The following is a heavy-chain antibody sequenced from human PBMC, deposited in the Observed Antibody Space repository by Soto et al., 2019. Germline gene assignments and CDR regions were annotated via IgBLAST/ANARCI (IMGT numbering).Heavy chain of an antibody. CDR2: ISFDGNNK. CDR1: GFTLSTYG. Sequence: GGSLRLSCTASGFTLSTYGMYWVRQAPGKGLEWVALISFDGNNKRYADSVKGRFTISRDTSKNTLDLQMNSLRPEDTAVYYCAKENWHRHYNYYRMDVWGQGNTVTVSS. J-gene: IGHJ6*02. CDR3: AKENWHRHYNYYRMDV. V-gene: IGHV3-30*18.